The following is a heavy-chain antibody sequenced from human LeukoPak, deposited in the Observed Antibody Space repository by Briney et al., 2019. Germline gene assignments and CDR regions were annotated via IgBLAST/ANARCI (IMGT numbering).Heavy chain of an antibody. V-gene: IGHV3-30-3*01. CDR2: ISYDGNNK. Sequence: GGSLRLSCVASEFTFSNYAMHWVRQAPVKGLEWLAVISYDGNNKFYADSVKGRFTISRDNSKNTLYLQMNSLSDEDTAVYYCARGDVWSGYYMYYFDYWGQGTLVTVSS. D-gene: IGHD3-3*01. J-gene: IGHJ4*02. CDR1: EFTFSNYA. CDR3: ARGDVWSGYYMYYFDY.